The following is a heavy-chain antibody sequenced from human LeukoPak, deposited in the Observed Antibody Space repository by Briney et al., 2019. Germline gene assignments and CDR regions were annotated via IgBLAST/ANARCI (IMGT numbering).Heavy chain of an antibody. J-gene: IGHJ4*02. CDR1: GYTFTSYY. V-gene: IGHV1-46*01. Sequence: ASVKVSCKASGYTFTSYYMHWVRQAPGQGLEWMGIINPSGGSTSYAQKFQGRVTMTRDMSTSTVYMELSSLRSEDTAVYYCARDMTSAYYYDSSGLEYWGQGTLVTVSS. CDR2: INPSGGST. D-gene: IGHD3-22*01. CDR3: ARDMTSAYYYDSSGLEY.